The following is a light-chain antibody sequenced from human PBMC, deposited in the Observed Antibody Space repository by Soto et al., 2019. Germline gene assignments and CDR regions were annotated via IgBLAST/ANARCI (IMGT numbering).Light chain of an antibody. CDR2: SNS. J-gene: IGLJ2*01. Sequence: QSVLTQPPSVSGAPGQRVTISCAGSSSNIGADFDVHWYQQLPGTAPQLLIYSNSNRPSGIPDRFSASKSDTSASLAITGLQAEDEAIYYCQTYDSGLREGLFGGGTKLTVL. CDR3: QTYDSGLREGL. V-gene: IGLV1-40*01. CDR1: SSNIGADFD.